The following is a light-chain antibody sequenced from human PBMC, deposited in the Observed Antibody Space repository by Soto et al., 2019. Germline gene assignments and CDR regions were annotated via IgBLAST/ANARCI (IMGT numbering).Light chain of an antibody. V-gene: IGKV3-15*01. CDR1: QSVSSN. CDR2: GAS. CDR3: QQRSSWPLT. J-gene: IGKJ4*01. Sequence: EIVMTQSPATLSVSPGERATLSCRASQSVSSNLAWYQQKPGQAPRLLIYGASTRATGIPARFIGSGSGTDFTLTVSSLEPEDFAVYYCQQRSSWPLTFGGGTKVEIK.